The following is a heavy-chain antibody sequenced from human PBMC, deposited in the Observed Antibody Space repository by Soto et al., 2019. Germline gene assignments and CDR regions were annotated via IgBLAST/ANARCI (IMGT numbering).Heavy chain of an antibody. CDR2: IYYSGST. V-gene: IGHV4-59*01. Sequence: TSETLSLTCAVSGGSISSYYWSWIRQPPGKGLEWIGHIYYSGSTNYNPSLKSRVTISVDTSKNQFSLKLSSVTAADTAVYYCARAYSNYFDYWGQGTLVTVSS. CDR1: GGSISSYY. CDR3: ARAYSNYFDY. J-gene: IGHJ4*02. D-gene: IGHD4-4*01.